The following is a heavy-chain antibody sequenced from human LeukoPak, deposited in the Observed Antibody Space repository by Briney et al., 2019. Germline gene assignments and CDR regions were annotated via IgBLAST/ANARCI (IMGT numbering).Heavy chain of an antibody. CDR3: ARDALTGAEYFQH. Sequence: GGSLRLSCAASGFTFSDYYMSWIRQAPGKGLEWVSYISSSSSYTNYADSVKGRFTTSRDNAKNSLYLQMNSLRAEDTAVYYCARDALTGAEYFQHWGQGTPVTVSS. CDR2: ISSSSSYT. V-gene: IGHV3-11*06. D-gene: IGHD3-9*01. CDR1: GFTFSDYY. J-gene: IGHJ1*01.